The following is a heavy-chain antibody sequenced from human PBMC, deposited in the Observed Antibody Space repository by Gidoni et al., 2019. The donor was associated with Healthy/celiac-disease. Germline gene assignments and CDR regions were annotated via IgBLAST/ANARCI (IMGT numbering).Heavy chain of an antibody. CDR2: INHSGST. Sequence: QVQLQQWGAGLLKPSETLSLTCAVYGGSSSGYYWSWIRQPPGKGLEGIGEINHSGSTNYNPSLKSRVTRSVDTSKNQFSLKLSSVTAADTAVYYCARQSGIQLWLGAFDIWGQGTMVTVSS. J-gene: IGHJ3*02. V-gene: IGHV4-34*01. CDR1: GGSSSGYY. D-gene: IGHD5-18*01. CDR3: ARQSGIQLWLGAFDI.